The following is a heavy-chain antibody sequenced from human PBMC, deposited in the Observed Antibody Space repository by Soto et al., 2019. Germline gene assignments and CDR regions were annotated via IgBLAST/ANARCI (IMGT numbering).Heavy chain of an antibody. J-gene: IGHJ3*02. CDR2: IIPIFGRT. CDR3: AKGEAMVTAVDAFDI. Sequence: QVQLVQSGAEVKKPGSSVHVSCKASGGTFSTYAISWVRQAPGQGLEWMGGIIPIFGRTTYAQKFQGRVTINADKSTTTAYMEMSGLRSEDTAVYYCAKGEAMVTAVDAFDIWGQGTMVTVSS. D-gene: IGHD2-21*02. V-gene: IGHV1-69*06. CDR1: GGTFSTYA.